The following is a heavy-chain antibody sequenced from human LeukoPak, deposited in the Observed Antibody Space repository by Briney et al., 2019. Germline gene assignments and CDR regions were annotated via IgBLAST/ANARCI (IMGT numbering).Heavy chain of an antibody. J-gene: IGHJ4*02. CDR1: EGTFSNSA. CDR2: ISAYNGNT. V-gene: IGHV1-18*04. CDR3: ARTLWFGNQGFDY. Sequence: ASVKVSCKASEGTFSNSAISWVRQAPGQGLEWMGWISAYNGNTNYAQKLQGRVTMTTDTSTSTAYMELRSLRSDDTAVYYCARTLWFGNQGFDYWGQGTLVTVSS. D-gene: IGHD3-10*01.